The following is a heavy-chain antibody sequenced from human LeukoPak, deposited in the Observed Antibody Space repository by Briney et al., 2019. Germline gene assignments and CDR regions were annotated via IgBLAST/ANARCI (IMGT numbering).Heavy chain of an antibody. Sequence: GRSLRLSCAASGFTFSSYGMHWVRQAPGKGLDWVAIVSYDGNDKYYADSVKGRFTISRDNSKNTLYLQMNSLRAEDTAVYYCAKVSRALYGSGSPTFDYWGQGTLVTVSS. J-gene: IGHJ4*02. CDR2: VSYDGNDK. CDR1: GFTFSSYG. V-gene: IGHV3-30*18. CDR3: AKVSRALYGSGSPTFDY. D-gene: IGHD3-10*01.